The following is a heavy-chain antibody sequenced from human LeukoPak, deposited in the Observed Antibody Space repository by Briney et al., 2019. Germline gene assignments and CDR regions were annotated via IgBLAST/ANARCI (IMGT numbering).Heavy chain of an antibody. D-gene: IGHD4-17*01. V-gene: IGHV3-9*01. CDR1: GFTFDDYA. CDR2: ISWNSGSI. Sequence: SGRSLRLSCAASGFTFDDYAMHWVRQAPGKGLEWVSGISWNSGSIGYADSVKGRFTISRDNAKNSLYLQMNSLRAEDTALYYCAREATYGDYPPGPDYFDYWGQGTLVTVSS. CDR3: AREATYGDYPPGPDYFDY. J-gene: IGHJ4*02.